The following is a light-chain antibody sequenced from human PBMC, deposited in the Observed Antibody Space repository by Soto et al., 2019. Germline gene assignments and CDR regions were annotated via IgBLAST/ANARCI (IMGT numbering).Light chain of an antibody. CDR1: QSISNR. V-gene: IGKV1-5*01. CDR2: DAS. J-gene: IGKJ1*01. CDR3: QQYNIYPWT. Sequence: DIHMTQSRSTLSASVGYGVTITCRASQSISNRLAWYQQRPGKAPKYLIYDASTLDSGAPSRFSGSGSGTEFTLSISSLQPDDFATYYCQQYNIYPWTFGQGTKVDI.